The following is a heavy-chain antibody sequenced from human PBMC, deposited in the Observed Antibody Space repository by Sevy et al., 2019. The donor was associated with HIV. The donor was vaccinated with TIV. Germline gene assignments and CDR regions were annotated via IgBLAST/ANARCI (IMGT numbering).Heavy chain of an antibody. CDR3: AKGKDHSHYVRGAFDM. V-gene: IGHV3-23*01. CDR2: ISGSTGRT. CDR1: GFTFSNSA. Sequence: GGSLRLSCAATGFTFSNSAMNWVRQAPGKGLEWVSVISGSTGRTFYSDSVKGRFTISRDNSNNMLYLQMNSLRAEDTAVYHCAKGKDHSHYVRGAFDMWGQGTVVTVSS. D-gene: IGHD3-16*01. J-gene: IGHJ3*02.